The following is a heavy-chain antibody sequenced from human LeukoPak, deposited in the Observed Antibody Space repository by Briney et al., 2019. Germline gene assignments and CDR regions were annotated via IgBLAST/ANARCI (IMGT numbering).Heavy chain of an antibody. CDR3: ARGRDYYDSSGYGSGAFDI. CDR1: GGSFSGYY. J-gene: IGHJ3*02. Sequence: SETLSLTCAVYGGSFSGYYWSWIRQLPGKGLEWIGEINHSGSTNYNPSLKSRVTISVDTSKNQFSLKLSSVTAADTAVYYCARGRDYYDSSGYGSGAFDIWGQGTMVTVSS. CDR2: INHSGST. D-gene: IGHD3-22*01. V-gene: IGHV4-34*01.